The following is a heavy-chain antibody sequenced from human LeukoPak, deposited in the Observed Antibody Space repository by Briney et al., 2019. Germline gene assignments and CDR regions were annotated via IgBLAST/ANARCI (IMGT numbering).Heavy chain of an antibody. J-gene: IGHJ6*04. Sequence: PGGSLRLSCAASGFTFSSYAMSWVRQAPGKGLVWVSRINTDGSTATYADSVRGRFTISRDNAKNSVSLQMDGLRAEDTAVYHCVRESDVWSGPGIGRPLDVWGKGTTVTVSS. CDR1: GFTFSSYA. V-gene: IGHV3-74*01. CDR3: VRESDVWSGPGIGRPLDV. D-gene: IGHD3-3*01. CDR2: INTDGSTA.